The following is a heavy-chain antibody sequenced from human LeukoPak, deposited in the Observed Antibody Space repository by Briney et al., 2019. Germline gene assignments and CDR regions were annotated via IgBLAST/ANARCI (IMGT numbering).Heavy chain of an antibody. CDR1: GFTFSSYS. CDR2: ISSSSSYI. D-gene: IGHD2-2*01. V-gene: IGHV3-21*01. CDR3: ARGNCSSTSCRVAIYYYYYYMDV. Sequence: PGGSLRLSCAASGFTFSSYSMNWVRQAPGKGLEWVSSISSSSSYIYYADSVKGRFTISRDNAKNSLYLQMNSLRAEDTAVYYCARGNCSSTSCRVAIYYYYYYMDVWGKGTTVTVSS. J-gene: IGHJ6*03.